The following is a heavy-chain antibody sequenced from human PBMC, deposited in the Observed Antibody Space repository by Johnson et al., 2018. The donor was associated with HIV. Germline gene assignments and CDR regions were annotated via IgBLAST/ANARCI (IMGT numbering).Heavy chain of an antibody. V-gene: IGHV3-11*04. CDR1: GFTPSDYY. CDR2: ISSSGSTR. CDR3: ARGGGDCGGDCFLGAFDI. D-gene: IGHD2-21*01. J-gene: IGHJ3*02. Sequence: QVQLVESGGGLLKPGGPLRLSYAASGFTPSDYYMSWIRQAPGKGLEWVSYISSSGSTRYYADSVKGRFTISTDNAKNSLYLQMHSLRAEETALYYCARGGGDCGGDCFLGAFDIWGQGTMVTVSS.